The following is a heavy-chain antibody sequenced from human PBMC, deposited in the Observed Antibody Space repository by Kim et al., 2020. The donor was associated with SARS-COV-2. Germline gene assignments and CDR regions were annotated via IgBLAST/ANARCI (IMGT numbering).Heavy chain of an antibody. J-gene: IGHJ4*02. V-gene: IGHV3-23*01. Sequence: YAASVKRRFTISGDNSQNTLYLQMNSLRAEDTAVYYCAKEIGGGWYSFDYWGQGTLVTVSS. D-gene: IGHD6-19*01. CDR3: AKEIGGGWYSFDY.